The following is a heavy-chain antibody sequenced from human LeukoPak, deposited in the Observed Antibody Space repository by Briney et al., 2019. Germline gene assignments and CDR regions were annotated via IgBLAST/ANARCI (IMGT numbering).Heavy chain of an antibody. J-gene: IGHJ4*02. CDR1: GFTFSSYA. CDR2: ISGSGGST. D-gene: IGHD4-17*01. Sequence: PGGSLRLSCAAPGFTFSSYAMSWVRQAPGKGLEWVSAISGSGGSTYYADSVKGRFTISRDNSKNTLYLQMNSLRAEDTAVYYCAKDMGYGDYLFDYWGQGTLVTVSS. CDR3: AKDMGYGDYLFDY. V-gene: IGHV3-23*01.